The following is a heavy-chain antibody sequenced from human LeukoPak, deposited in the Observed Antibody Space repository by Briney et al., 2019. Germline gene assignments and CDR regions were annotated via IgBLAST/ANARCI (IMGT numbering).Heavy chain of an antibody. V-gene: IGHV3-23*01. J-gene: IGHJ4*02. CDR3: AKGYCSTTGCSAGY. CDR2: ISGSGGTT. D-gene: IGHD2-2*01. CDR1: GFTFSSHS. Sequence: GGSLRLSCAASGFTFSSHSMNWVRQAPGKGLEWVSAISGSGGTTYYADSVKGRFTISRDNSRNTLYVQMNSLRAEDTAVYYCAKGYCSTTGCSAGYWGQGTLVTVSS.